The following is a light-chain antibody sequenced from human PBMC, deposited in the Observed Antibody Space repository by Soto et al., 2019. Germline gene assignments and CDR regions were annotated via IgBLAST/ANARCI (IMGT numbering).Light chain of an antibody. V-gene: IGLV2-14*01. CDR3: SSYTSSSTRV. Sequence: QSALTQPASVSGSPGQSITISCTGTSRDVGGYNYVSWYQQHPGKAPKLMIYEVSNRPSGVSNRFSGSKSGNTASLTISGLQAEDEADYYCSSYTSSSTRVFGGWTKLTVL. J-gene: IGLJ3*02. CDR1: SRDVGGYNY. CDR2: EVS.